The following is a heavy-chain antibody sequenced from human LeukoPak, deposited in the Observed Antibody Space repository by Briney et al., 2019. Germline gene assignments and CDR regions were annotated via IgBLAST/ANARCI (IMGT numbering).Heavy chain of an antibody. CDR2: IKSKTHGGTT. Sequence: GGSLRLSCAASGFTFSDAWVSWVRQAPGKGLEWVGRIKSKTHGGTTQYAAPVKGRFTISRDDSKTAVYLQMNSLKSEDAAMYYCTTERPYFDNWGQGTLVTVSS. J-gene: IGHJ4*02. V-gene: IGHV3-15*01. CDR1: GFTFSDAW. CDR3: TTERPYFDN.